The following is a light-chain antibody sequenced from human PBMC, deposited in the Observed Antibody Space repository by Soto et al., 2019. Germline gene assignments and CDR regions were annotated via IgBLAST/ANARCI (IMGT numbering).Light chain of an antibody. CDR3: SSYVGSDVFV. CDR2: EVT. CDR1: RRDGGGYNY. J-gene: IGLJ1*01. Sequence: QSVLTQPPSASGSPAQSVRISCTGSRRDGGGYNYVAWYQQHPGKAPKLMIYEVTIRPSGVPDRFLSSYSGNMACLTLSGLQPGDEAEYYCSSYVGSDVFVFGTGTKVTVL. V-gene: IGLV2-8*01.